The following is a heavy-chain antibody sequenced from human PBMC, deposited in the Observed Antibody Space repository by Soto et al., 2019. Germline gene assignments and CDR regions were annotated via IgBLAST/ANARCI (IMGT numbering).Heavy chain of an antibody. CDR2: INYSGKT. CDR1: GGSISSSSYY. Sequence: SETLCLTCSVSGGSISSSSYYWAWIRQAPGKGLEWIGSINYSGKTYYNPSLKSRVTISVDTSKNWFSLKLSSVTAADTAVYYCGRRIQCSTNRCYFGFWGQGTLGTVSS. D-gene: IGHD1-26*01. V-gene: IGHV4-39*01. J-gene: IGHJ4*02. CDR3: GRRIQCSTNRCYFGF.